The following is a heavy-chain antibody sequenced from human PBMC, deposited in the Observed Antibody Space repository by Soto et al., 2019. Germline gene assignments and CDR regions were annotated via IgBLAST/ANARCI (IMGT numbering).Heavy chain of an antibody. CDR1: GGSISSYY. D-gene: IGHD2-2*02. CDR2: IYYSGST. J-gene: IGHJ6*03. V-gene: IGHV4-59*01. Sequence: PSETLSLTCTVSGGSISSYYWSWIRQPPGKGLEWIGYIYYSGSTNYNPSLKSRVTISVDTSKNQFSLKLSSVTAADTAVYYCARDHWAIPSPYYYYYMDVWGKGTTVTVSS. CDR3: ARDHWAIPSPYYYYYMDV.